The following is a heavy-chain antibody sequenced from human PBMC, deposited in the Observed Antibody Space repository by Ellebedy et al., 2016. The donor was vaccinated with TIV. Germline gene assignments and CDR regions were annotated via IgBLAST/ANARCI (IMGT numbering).Heavy chain of an antibody. CDR3: ARGHPATMNSLMGY. CDR1: GFTFSSHA. V-gene: IGHV3-23*01. CDR2: ITANGVDT. D-gene: IGHD5-12*01. Sequence: GESLKISXATSGFTFSSHAMNWVRQAPGKGLEWVSAITANGVDTNYVDSVRGRFTISRDNSKNTLYLQMNSLRAEDTAVYYCARGHPATMNSLMGYWGQGTLVTVSS. J-gene: IGHJ4*02.